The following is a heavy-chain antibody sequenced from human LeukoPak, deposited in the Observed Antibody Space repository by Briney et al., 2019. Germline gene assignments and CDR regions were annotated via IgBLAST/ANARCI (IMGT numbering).Heavy chain of an antibody. Sequence: ASIKVSCKASGYTFTGYYMHWVRQAPGQGLEWMGWINPNSGGTNYAQKFQGRVTMTRDTSISTAYMELSRLRSDDTAVYYCARAGEYCSSTSCYRWFDPWGQGTLVTVSS. V-gene: IGHV1-2*02. CDR1: GYTFTGYY. D-gene: IGHD2-2*01. CDR3: ARAGEYCSSTSCYRWFDP. J-gene: IGHJ5*02. CDR2: INPNSGGT.